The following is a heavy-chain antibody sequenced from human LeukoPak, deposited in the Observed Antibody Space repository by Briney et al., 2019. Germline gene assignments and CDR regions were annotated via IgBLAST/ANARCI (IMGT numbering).Heavy chain of an antibody. V-gene: IGHV4-30-2*01. CDR2: IYHSGST. J-gene: IGHJ4*02. Sequence: PSETLSLNCTVSGGSISSGGYYWSWIRQPPGKGLEWIGYIYHSGSTYYNPSLKSRVTISVDRSKNQFSLKLSSVTAADTAVYYCARDVLGAYEDWGQGTLVTVSS. D-gene: IGHD2-21*01. CDR3: ARDVLGAYED. CDR1: GGSISSGGYY.